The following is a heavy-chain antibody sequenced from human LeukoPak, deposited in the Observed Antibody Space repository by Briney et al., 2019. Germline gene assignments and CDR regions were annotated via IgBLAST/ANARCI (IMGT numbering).Heavy chain of an antibody. CDR2: IYDSGST. CDR1: GASIRSGDYY. J-gene: IGHJ3*02. V-gene: IGHV4-30-4*01. D-gene: IGHD2-15*01. CDR3: ARDCSGGSCYGAFDI. Sequence: PSQTLSLTCTVSGASIRSGDYYWSWIRQPPGKGLEWIGYIYDSGSTYYNPSLKSRITISVDTSENRFSLKLSSVTATDTAVYYCARDCSGGSCYGAFDIWGQGTMVTVSS.